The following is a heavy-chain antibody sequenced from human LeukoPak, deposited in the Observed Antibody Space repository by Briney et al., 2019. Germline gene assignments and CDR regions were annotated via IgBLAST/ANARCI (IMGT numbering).Heavy chain of an antibody. CDR1: GFTFSTFR. D-gene: IGHD4-17*01. Sequence: GGSLRLSCAASGFTFSTFRMNWVRQAPGKGLEWVANIKQDGSEKSYVDSVKGRFTISRDNAKNSVYLEMNSLRVEDTAVYYCARTRATTTVTIRAAFDIWGQGTMVTVSS. V-gene: IGHV3-7*01. CDR2: IKQDGSEK. CDR3: ARTRATTTVTIRAAFDI. J-gene: IGHJ3*02.